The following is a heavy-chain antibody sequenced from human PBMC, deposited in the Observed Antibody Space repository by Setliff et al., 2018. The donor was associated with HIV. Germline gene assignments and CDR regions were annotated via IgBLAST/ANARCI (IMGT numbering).Heavy chain of an antibody. CDR2: IIPIFGTA. V-gene: IGHV1-69*13. D-gene: IGHD3-3*01. J-gene: IGHJ4*02. Sequence: SVKVSCKASGGTFSSYAVSWVRQAPGQGLEWMGGIIPIFGTAYSAQNFQGRVTITADESTRTAYMELSSLRSEDTAVYYCARGRFLEWLLIGFDSWGQGTLVTVSS. CDR1: GGTFSSYA. CDR3: ARGRFLEWLLIGFDS.